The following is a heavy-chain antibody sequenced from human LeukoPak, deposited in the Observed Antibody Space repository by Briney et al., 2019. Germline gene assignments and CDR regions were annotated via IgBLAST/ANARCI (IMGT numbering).Heavy chain of an antibody. J-gene: IGHJ5*02. Sequence: GGSLRLSCAASGFSFDDCAMHWVRQTPGKGLEWVSGTSWNSGSIGYTDSVKGRFTISRDNAKNSLYLQMNSLRVEDTALYYCARDISIAVAGTGWFDPWGQGTLVTVSS. V-gene: IGHV3-9*01. CDR2: TSWNSGSI. CDR3: ARDISIAVAGTGWFDP. CDR1: GFSFDDCA. D-gene: IGHD6-19*01.